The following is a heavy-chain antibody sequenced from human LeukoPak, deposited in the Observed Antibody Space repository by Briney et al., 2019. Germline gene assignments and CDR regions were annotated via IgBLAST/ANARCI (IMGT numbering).Heavy chain of an antibody. CDR1: GGSISSYY. Sequence: SETLSLTCTVSGGSISSYYWSWIRQPPGKGLEWIGYIYYSGSTNYNPSLKSRVTISVDASKNQFSLKLSSVTAADTAVYYCARQDSSGYFNWFDPWGQGTLVTVSS. D-gene: IGHD3-22*01. J-gene: IGHJ5*02. CDR2: IYYSGST. CDR3: ARQDSSGYFNWFDP. V-gene: IGHV4-59*01.